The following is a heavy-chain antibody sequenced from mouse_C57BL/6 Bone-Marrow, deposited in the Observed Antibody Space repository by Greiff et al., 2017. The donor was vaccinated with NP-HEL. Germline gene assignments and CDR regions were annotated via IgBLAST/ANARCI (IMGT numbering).Heavy chain of an antibody. Sequence: VQLVESGAELVKPGASVKLSCKASGYTFTEYTIHWVKQRSGQGLEWIGWFYPGSGSIKYNEKFKDKATLTADKSSSTVYMELSRLTSEDSAVYFCARHEEGFPYYYGSSAWFAYWGQGTLVTVSA. V-gene: IGHV1-62-2*01. J-gene: IGHJ3*01. CDR1: GYTFTEYT. CDR2: FYPGSGSI. D-gene: IGHD1-1*01. CDR3: ARHEEGFPYYYGSSAWFAY.